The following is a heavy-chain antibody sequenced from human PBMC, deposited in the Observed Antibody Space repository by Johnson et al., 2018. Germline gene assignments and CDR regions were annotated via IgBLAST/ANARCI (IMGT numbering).Heavy chain of an antibody. D-gene: IGHD1-26*01. J-gene: IGHJ3*02. V-gene: IGHV4-39*07. CDR3: ARRSIVTRSSAFDI. CDR1: GGSISRSSYY. Sequence: QVQLQESGPGLVKPSETLSLTCTVSGGSISRSSYYWGWIRQPPGEVLEWIGNIYYSGSTDYYNPSLKSRVTISVDTSKNQCSLNLSSVTAADTAVYYCARRSIVTRSSAFDIWGQGTMVTVSS. CDR2: IYYSGSTD.